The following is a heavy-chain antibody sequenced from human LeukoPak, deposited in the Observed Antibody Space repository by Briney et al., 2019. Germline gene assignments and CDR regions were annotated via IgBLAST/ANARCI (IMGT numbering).Heavy chain of an antibody. Sequence: PGGSLRLSCAASGFTFSSYAMSWVRQAPGKGLEWVSAISGSGGSTYYADPVKGRFTISRDNSKNTLYLQMNSLRAEDTAMYYCASLDTAKQPLANHWGQGTLVTVSS. V-gene: IGHV3-23*01. CDR3: ASLDTAKQPLANH. CDR1: GFTFSSYA. D-gene: IGHD5-18*01. J-gene: IGHJ5*02. CDR2: ISGSGGST.